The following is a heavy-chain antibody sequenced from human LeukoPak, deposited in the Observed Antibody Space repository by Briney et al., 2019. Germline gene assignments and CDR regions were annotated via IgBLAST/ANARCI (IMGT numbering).Heavy chain of an antibody. CDR2: IYYSGTT. Sequence: PSETLSLTCTVSGGSFSSGDYYWSWIRQPPGKGLEWIGYIYYSGTTYYNPSLKSRVTISVDTSKNQFSLSLSSVTAADTAVYFCARDDGGYGDNANWGQGAPVSVSS. CDR3: ARDDGGYGDNAN. D-gene: IGHD4-23*01. J-gene: IGHJ4*02. V-gene: IGHV4-30-4*01. CDR1: GGSFSSGDYY.